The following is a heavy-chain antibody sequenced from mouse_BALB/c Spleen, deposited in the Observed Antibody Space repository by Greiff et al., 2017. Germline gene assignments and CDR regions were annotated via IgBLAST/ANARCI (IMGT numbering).Heavy chain of an antibody. CDR3: ARIYDGYYYFDY. Sequence: EVKLMESGAELVRSGASVKLSCTASGFNIKDYYMHWVKQRPEQGLEWIGWIDPENGDTEYAPKFQGKATMTADTSSNTAYLQLSSLTSEDTAVYYCARIYDGYYYFDYWGQGTTLTVSS. J-gene: IGHJ2*01. CDR1: GFNIKDYY. CDR2: IDPENGDT. V-gene: IGHV14-4*02. D-gene: IGHD2-3*01.